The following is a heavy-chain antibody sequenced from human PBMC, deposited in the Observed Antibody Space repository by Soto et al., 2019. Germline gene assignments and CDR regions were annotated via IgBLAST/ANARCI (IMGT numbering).Heavy chain of an antibody. D-gene: IGHD3-16*01. CDR1: GDSISSGNKY. CDR3: ARVPSPFDYYYAMDV. V-gene: IGHV4-30-4*01. J-gene: IGHJ6*02. CDR2: IFSSGTT. Sequence: LSLTCTVSGDSISSGNKYWSWIRQAPGKGLEWIGYIFSSGTTYYNPSLKSRLTMSLDTSQNQFSLRLASVTDADSAVYYCARVPSPFDYYYAMDVWGQGTTVTVSS.